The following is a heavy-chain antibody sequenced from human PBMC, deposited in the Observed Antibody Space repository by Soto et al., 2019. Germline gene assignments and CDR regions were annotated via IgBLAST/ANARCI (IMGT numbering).Heavy chain of an antibody. CDR2: IYHSGST. Sequence: TLSLTCAVSGYSISSGYYWGWIRQPPGKGLEWIGSIYHSGSTYYNPSLKSRVTISVDTSKNQFSLKLSSVTAADTAVYYCARATRYYDSSGYSFFDYWGQGTLVTVSS. V-gene: IGHV4-38-2*01. J-gene: IGHJ4*02. D-gene: IGHD3-22*01. CDR1: GYSISSGYY. CDR3: ARATRYYDSSGYSFFDY.